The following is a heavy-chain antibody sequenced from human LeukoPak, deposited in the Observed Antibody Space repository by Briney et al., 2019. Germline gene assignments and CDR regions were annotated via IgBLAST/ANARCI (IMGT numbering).Heavy chain of an antibody. CDR1: GDSISSSY. D-gene: IGHD2-2*01. Sequence: SETLSLTCTVSGDSISSSYWDWIRQPPGRGLEWIGYIYYNGDTNYNPSLKSRVTISVDTSKNQFSLKLSSVTAADTAVYYCARSPSWYCSSTNCYPDYWGQGTLVTVSS. V-gene: IGHV4-59*01. J-gene: IGHJ4*02. CDR3: ARSPSWYCSSTNCYPDY. CDR2: IYYNGDT.